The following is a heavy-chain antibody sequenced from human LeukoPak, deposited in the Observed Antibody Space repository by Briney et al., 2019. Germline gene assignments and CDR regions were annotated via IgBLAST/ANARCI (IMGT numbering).Heavy chain of an antibody. V-gene: IGHV1-46*01. D-gene: IGHD5-12*01. J-gene: IGHJ6*03. Sequence: GASVKVSRKASGYTFTSYYMHWVRQAPGQGLEWMGIINPSGGSTSYAQKFQGRVTMTRDMSTSTVYMELCSLRSEDTAVYYCARDPSGYSGYDSPHYYYYYMDVWGKGTTVTVSS. CDR3: ARDPSGYSGYDSPHYYYYYMDV. CDR2: INPSGGST. CDR1: GYTFTSYY.